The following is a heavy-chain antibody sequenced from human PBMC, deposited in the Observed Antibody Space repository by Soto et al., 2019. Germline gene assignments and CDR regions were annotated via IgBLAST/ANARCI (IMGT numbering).Heavy chain of an antibody. CDR2: ISYSGST. Sequence: QVQLQESGPGLVKPSETLSLICTVSGGSISSYYWTWIRQPPGKGLEWIGYISYSGSTKYNPSLKSRPTILRDTPKNQCSLKLSSVTAADAAVYCCGGGGFASDIWGQGTMVTVSS. D-gene: IGHD3-16*01. CDR1: GGSISSYY. CDR3: GGGGFASDI. J-gene: IGHJ3*02. V-gene: IGHV4-59*01.